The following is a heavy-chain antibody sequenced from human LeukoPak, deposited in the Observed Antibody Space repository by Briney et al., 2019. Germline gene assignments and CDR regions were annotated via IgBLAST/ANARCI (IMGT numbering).Heavy chain of an antibody. CDR2: IYYSGST. D-gene: IGHD4-23*01. V-gene: IGHV4-31*03. J-gene: IGHJ6*02. CDR3: ARDGGYGGNSYHYYYGMDV. CDR1: GGSISSGGYY. Sequence: SETLSLTCTVSGGSISSGGYYWSWIRQHPGRGLEWIGDIYYSGSTYYNPSLKSRVTISVDTSKNQFSLKLSSVTAADTAVYYCARDGGYGGNSYHYYYGMDVWGQGTTVTVSS.